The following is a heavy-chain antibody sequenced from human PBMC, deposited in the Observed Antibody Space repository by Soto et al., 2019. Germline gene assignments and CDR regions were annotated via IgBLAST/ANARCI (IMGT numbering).Heavy chain of an antibody. D-gene: IGHD1-26*01. CDR2: IIPIYGLT. Sequence: QVQLVQSGAEVKRPGSSLIVSCKASGGTSKMYSISWVRQAPGQGLEWMGGIIPIYGLTNYAQKFQGRVTINADESTSTVYMQLSSLRSEDTVIYYCTFGLDFANSWSSFDPWGQGTLVTVSS. CDR1: GGTSKMYS. V-gene: IGHV1-69*01. J-gene: IGHJ5*02. CDR3: TFGLDFANSWSSFDP.